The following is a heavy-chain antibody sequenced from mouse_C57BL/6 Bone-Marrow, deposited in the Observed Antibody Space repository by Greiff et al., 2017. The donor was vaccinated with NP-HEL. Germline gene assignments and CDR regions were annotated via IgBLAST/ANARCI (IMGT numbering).Heavy chain of an antibody. CDR2: ISYSGST. Sequence: EVKLQESGPGMVKPSQSLSLTCTVTGYSITSGYDWHWIRHFPGNKLEWMGYISYSGSTNYNPSLKSRISITHDTSKNHFFLKLNSVTTEDTATYYCARDYGNYVGFAYWGQGTLVTVSA. D-gene: IGHD2-1*01. CDR3: ARDYGNYVGFAY. CDR1: GYSITSGYD. J-gene: IGHJ3*01. V-gene: IGHV3-1*01.